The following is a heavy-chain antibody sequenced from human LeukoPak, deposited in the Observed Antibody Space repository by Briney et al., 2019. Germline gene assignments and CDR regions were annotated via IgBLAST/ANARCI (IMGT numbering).Heavy chain of an antibody. CDR2: INHSGST. J-gene: IGHJ5*02. Sequence: NPSETLSLPCAVYGGSFSGYYWSWLRQPPGKGLEWIGEINHSGSTNYNPSLKSRVTIAVYTSKNQFSLTLSPVTAANTAVYYCARHRRFGRIGNWFDPWGQGTLVTVSS. CDR3: ARHRRFGRIGNWFDP. CDR1: GGSFSGYY. V-gene: IGHV4-34*01. D-gene: IGHD3-10*01.